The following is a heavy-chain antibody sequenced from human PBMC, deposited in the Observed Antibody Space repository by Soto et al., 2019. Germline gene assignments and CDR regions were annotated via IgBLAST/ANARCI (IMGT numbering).Heavy chain of an antibody. D-gene: IGHD3-10*01. CDR3: ARGFGEASYYYYGMDV. Sequence: SETLSLTCAVSGGSISSGGYSWSWIRQPPGKGLEWIGYIYHSGSTYYNPSLKSRVTISVDRSKNQFSLKLSSVTAANTAVYYCARGFGEASYYYYGMDVWGQGTTVTVSS. V-gene: IGHV4-30-2*01. CDR1: GGSISSGGYS. J-gene: IGHJ6*02. CDR2: IYHSGST.